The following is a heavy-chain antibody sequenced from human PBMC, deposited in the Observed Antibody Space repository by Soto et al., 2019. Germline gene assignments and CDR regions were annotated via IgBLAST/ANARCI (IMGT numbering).Heavy chain of an antibody. V-gene: IGHV3-23*01. D-gene: IGHD1-26*01. CDR1: GFTFSNYA. CDR3: AKGALSTTSPYDFDY. J-gene: IGHJ4*02. CDR2: ISVSGNSA. Sequence: EVQLLESGVGLLQPGGSLRLSCAASGFTFSNYAMNWVRQAPGKGLEWVSTISVSGNSAYYADSVKGRFTISRDNSKNTLYLQLNSLRAEDTAIYYCAKGALSTTSPYDFDYWGQGTLVTVSS.